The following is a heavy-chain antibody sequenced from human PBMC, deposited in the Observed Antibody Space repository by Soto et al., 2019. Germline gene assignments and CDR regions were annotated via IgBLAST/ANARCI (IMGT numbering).Heavy chain of an antibody. Sequence: ASVKVSCKASGYTFTSYGISWVRQAPGQGLEWMGWISAYNGNTNYAQKLQGRVTMTTDTSTSTAYMELRSLRSDDTAVYYCARDRVGSSIYYYYYYMDVWGKGTTVTVSS. CDR2: ISAYNGNT. CDR1: GYTFTSYG. V-gene: IGHV1-18*01. J-gene: IGHJ6*03. D-gene: IGHD6-6*01. CDR3: ARDRVGSSIYYYYYYMDV.